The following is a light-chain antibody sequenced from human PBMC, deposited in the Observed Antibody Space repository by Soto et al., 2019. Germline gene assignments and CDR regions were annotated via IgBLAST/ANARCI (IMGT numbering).Light chain of an antibody. Sequence: DIQMTQSPSTLSASVGDRVTITCRASQSITNRLAWYQQKPGKAPKVLIYDASSLESGVPSRFTGGGSGTEFALTISSLQPDDFATYWCQHYGGMWTFGQGTKVDIK. V-gene: IGKV1-5*01. CDR2: DAS. J-gene: IGKJ1*01. CDR3: QHYGGMWT. CDR1: QSITNR.